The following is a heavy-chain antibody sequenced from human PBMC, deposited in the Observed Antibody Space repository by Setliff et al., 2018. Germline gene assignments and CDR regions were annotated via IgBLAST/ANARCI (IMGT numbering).Heavy chain of an antibody. D-gene: IGHD6-13*01. CDR2: INHSGST. CDR3: ARGGQQLYYFDY. Sequence: PSETLSLTCAVYGGSFSTYYWIWIRQPPGKGLEWIGEINHSGSTNYNPSLKSRVTISVDTSKNQFSLKLSSVTAADTAVYYCARGGQQLYYFDYWGQGTLVTVSS. V-gene: IGHV4-34*01. CDR1: GGSFSTYY. J-gene: IGHJ4*02.